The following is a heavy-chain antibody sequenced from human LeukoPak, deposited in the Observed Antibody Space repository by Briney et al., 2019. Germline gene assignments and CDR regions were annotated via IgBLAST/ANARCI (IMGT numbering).Heavy chain of an antibody. J-gene: IGHJ4*02. CDR3: ARARRGDYYDSSDYYDY. V-gene: IGHV4-34*01. D-gene: IGHD3-22*01. Sequence: SETLSLTCAVYGGSFSGYYWGWIRQPPGKGLEWIGSVYYSGNTNYNPSLKSRVTISLDTSKNHFSLKLSSVTAADTAVYYCARARRGDYYDSSDYYDYWGQGTLVTVSS. CDR2: VYYSGNT. CDR1: GGSFSGYY.